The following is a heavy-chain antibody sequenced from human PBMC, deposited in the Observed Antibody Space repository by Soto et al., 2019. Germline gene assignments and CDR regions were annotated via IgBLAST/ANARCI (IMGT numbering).Heavy chain of an antibody. CDR3: AKRPGGSGSYVFDYMDV. V-gene: IGHV3-23*01. CDR1: GFTFSSYA. CDR2: ISGSGGST. J-gene: IGHJ6*03. D-gene: IGHD3-10*01. Sequence: GGSLRLSCAASGFTFSSYAMSWVRQAPGKGLEWVSAISGSGGSTYYADSVKGRFTISRDNSKNTLYLQMNSLRAEDTAVYYCAKRPGGSGSYVFDYMDVWGKGTTVTASS.